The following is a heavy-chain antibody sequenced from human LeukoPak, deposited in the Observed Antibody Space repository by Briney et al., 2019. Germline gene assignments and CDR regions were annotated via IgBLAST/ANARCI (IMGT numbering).Heavy chain of an antibody. D-gene: IGHD4-17*01. CDR2: ISSSSSMI. Sequence: PGGSLRLSCAASGFTLSSYSMNWVRQAPGKGLEWVSYISSSSSMIYYADSVKGRFTISRDNAKNSLYLQMKSLRGEDTAIYYCARDYGDLPARVPYFDYWGQGTLVTVSS. CDR1: GFTLSSYS. CDR3: ARDYGDLPARVPYFDY. V-gene: IGHV3-48*01. J-gene: IGHJ4*02.